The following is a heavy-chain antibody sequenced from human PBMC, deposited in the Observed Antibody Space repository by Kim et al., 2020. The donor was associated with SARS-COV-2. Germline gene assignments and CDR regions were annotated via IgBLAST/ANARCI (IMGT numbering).Heavy chain of an antibody. CDR1: GFTFSNYW. Sequence: GGSLRLSCAASGFTFSNYWMSWVRQAPGKGLEWVANIKRDGSEEHYVDSVKGRLIISRDNGKNSLYLQMNSLRAEDTAVYYCAVFNLGSGTSFGYWGQGT. V-gene: IGHV3-7*01. D-gene: IGHD3-10*01. CDR3: AVFNLGSGTSFGY. CDR2: IKRDGSEE. J-gene: IGHJ4*02.